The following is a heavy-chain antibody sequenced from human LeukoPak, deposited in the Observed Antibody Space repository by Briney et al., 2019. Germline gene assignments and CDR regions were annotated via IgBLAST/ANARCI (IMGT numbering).Heavy chain of an antibody. CDR1: GYTFTGYY. V-gene: IGHV1-2*02. D-gene: IGHD3-10*01. J-gene: IGHJ5*02. CDR3: ARDHGSGSYSSSWFDP. Sequence: GASVKVSCKASGYTFTGYYLHWVRQAPGQGLEWMGWINPNSGGTNYAQKFQGRVTMTRDTSISTAYMELSRLRSDDTAVYYCARDHGSGSYSSSWFDPWGQGTLVTVSS. CDR2: INPNSGGT.